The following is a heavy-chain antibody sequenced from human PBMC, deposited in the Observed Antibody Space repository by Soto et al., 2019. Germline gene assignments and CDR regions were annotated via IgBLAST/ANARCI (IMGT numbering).Heavy chain of an antibody. J-gene: IGHJ4*02. V-gene: IGHV3-48*02. CDR3: ARAAANFDWLLYFDY. CDR2: IRSSKSTI. D-gene: IGHD3-9*01. CDR1: GFTFSSYS. Sequence: EVQLVESGGGLVQPGGSLRLSCEASGFTFSSYSMNWVRQAPGKGLEWVSYIRSSKSTIYYADYVKGRFTISRDNAKNSLYLKMNSLRDEVTAVYYCARAAANFDWLLYFDYWGQGTLVTVSS.